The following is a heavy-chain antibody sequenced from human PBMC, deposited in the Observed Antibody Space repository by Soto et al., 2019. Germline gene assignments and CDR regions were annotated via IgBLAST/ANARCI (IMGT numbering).Heavy chain of an antibody. Sequence: GGSLRLSCAASGFTFSSYGMHWVRQAPGKGLEWVAVIWYDGSNKYYADSVKGRFTISRDNSKNTLYLQMNSLRAEDAAVYYCARDQAIAVAGTDYWGQGTLVTV. CDR1: GFTFSSYG. D-gene: IGHD6-19*01. CDR3: ARDQAIAVAGTDY. V-gene: IGHV3-33*01. J-gene: IGHJ4*02. CDR2: IWYDGSNK.